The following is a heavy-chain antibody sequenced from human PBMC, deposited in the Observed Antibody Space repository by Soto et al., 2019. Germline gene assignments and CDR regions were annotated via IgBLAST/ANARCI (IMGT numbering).Heavy chain of an antibody. CDR2: IIPILGTA. CDR1: GGTFSSYA. CDR3: ARGVTILDAFDI. Sequence: SVKVSCKASGGTFSSYAISWVRQAPGQGLEWMGGIIPILGTANYAQKFQGRVTITADESTSTAYMELSSLRSEDTAVYYCARGVTILDAFDIWGQGTMVTVSS. V-gene: IGHV1-69*13. J-gene: IGHJ3*02. D-gene: IGHD3-3*01.